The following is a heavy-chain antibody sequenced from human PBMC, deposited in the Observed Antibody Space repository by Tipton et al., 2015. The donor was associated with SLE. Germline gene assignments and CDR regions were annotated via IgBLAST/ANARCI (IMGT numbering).Heavy chain of an antibody. J-gene: IGHJ3*02. CDR3: ARAELDAFDI. V-gene: IGHV3-23*01. CDR1: GFTFSSYA. CDR2: ISGSGGST. Sequence: SLRLSCAASGFTFSSYAMSWVRQAPGKGLEWVSAISGSGGSTYYADSVKGRLTISRDNAKNSLYLQMNSLRAEDTAVYYCARAELDAFDIWGQGTMVTVSS. D-gene: IGHD1-26*01.